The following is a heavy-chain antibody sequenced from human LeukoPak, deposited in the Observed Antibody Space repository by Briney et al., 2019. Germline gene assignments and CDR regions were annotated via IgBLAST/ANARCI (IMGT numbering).Heavy chain of an antibody. Sequence: ASVKVSCKASGYTFTGYYMHWVRQAPGQGLEWMGWINPNSGGTNYAQKLQGRVTMTTDTSTSTAYMELRSLRSDDTAVYYCARAIIRDDGSCWFDPWGQGTLVTVSS. D-gene: IGHD6-13*01. V-gene: IGHV1-2*02. CDR1: GYTFTGYY. CDR3: ARAIIRDDGSCWFDP. J-gene: IGHJ5*02. CDR2: INPNSGGT.